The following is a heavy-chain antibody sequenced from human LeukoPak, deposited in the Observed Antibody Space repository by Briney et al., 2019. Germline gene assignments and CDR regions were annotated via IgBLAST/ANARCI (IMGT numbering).Heavy chain of an antibody. D-gene: IGHD1-26*01. V-gene: IGHV4-31*03. CDR2: IYYSGST. CDR1: GGSISSGGYY. Sequence: KTSETLSLTCTVSGGSISSGGYYWSWIRQHPGKGLEWIGYIYYSGSTYYNPSLKSRVTISVDTSKNQFSLKLSSVTAADTAVYYCARGSPKWELLFWFDPWGLGTLVTVSS. J-gene: IGHJ5*02. CDR3: ARGSPKWELLFWFDP.